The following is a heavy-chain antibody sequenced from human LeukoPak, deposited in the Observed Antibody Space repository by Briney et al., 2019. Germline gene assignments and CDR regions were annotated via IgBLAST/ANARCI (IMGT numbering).Heavy chain of an antibody. CDR1: GYTFTSYC. D-gene: IGHD1-26*01. Sequence: ASVKVSCKASGYTFTSYCISWVRPAPGQGLEGMGWISAYNGNTNYAQKLQGRVTMTTDTSTSTAYMEMRSLRSDDTAVYYCARGASWELLSPFDYWGQGTLVTVSS. CDR3: ARGASWELLSPFDY. J-gene: IGHJ4*02. CDR2: ISAYNGNT. V-gene: IGHV1-18*01.